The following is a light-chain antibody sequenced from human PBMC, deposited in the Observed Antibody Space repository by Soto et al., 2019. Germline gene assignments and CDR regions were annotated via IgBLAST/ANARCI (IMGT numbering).Light chain of an antibody. CDR3: SSYTSSSIHVV. V-gene: IGLV2-14*01. J-gene: IGLJ2*01. CDR2: DVS. CDR1: SSDVGGYNY. Sequence: QSALTQPASVSGSPGQSITISCTGTSSDVGGYNYVSWYQQHPGKAPKLMIYDVSNRPSGVSNRFSGSKSGNTASLTISGLQAEDEADYSCSSYTSSSIHVVFGGGTKVTVL.